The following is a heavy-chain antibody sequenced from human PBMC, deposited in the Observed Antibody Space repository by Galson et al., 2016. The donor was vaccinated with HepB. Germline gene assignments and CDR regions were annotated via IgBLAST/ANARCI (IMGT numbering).Heavy chain of an antibody. CDR3: ARDHHPSYYFGSGSDALDM. J-gene: IGHJ3*02. Sequence: SLRLSCAASEFTFGSYSMNWVRLAPGRGLEWLSFISGGSNPIYYADSVKGRFTISRDNAQNSLYLQMNSLRVEDTAVNYCARDHHPSYYFGSGSDALDMWGQGTMVIVSS. CDR1: EFTFGSYS. V-gene: IGHV3-48*01. CDR2: ISGGSNPI. D-gene: IGHD3-10*01.